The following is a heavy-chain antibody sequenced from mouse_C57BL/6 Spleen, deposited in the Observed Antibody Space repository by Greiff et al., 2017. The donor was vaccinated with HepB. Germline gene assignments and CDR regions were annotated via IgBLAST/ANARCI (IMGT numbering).Heavy chain of an antibody. D-gene: IGHD1-1*01. Sequence: QVQLQQPGAELVRPGSSVKLSCKASGYTFTSYWMHWVKQRPIQGLEWIGNIDPSDSETHYNQKFKDKATLTVDKSSSTAYMQLSSLTSEDSAVYYCARGPEYYGSSYYAMDYWGQGTSVTVSS. CDR2: IDPSDSET. CDR1: GYTFTSYW. CDR3: ARGPEYYGSSYYAMDY. V-gene: IGHV1-52*01. J-gene: IGHJ4*01.